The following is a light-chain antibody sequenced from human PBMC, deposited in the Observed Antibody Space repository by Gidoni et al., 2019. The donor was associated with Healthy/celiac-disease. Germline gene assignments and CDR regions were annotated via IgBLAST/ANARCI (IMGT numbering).Light chain of an antibody. CDR2: TAS. CDR1: KSISSW. Sequence: DIQMTQSPSTLSASVGDRVTITCRASKSISSWLAWYQQQPGKAPKLLIYTASSLESGVPSRFSGSGSGTEFTLTISSLQPDDFATYYCQQYNSYSGTFGQXTKVEIK. V-gene: IGKV1-5*03. J-gene: IGKJ1*01. CDR3: QQYNSYSGT.